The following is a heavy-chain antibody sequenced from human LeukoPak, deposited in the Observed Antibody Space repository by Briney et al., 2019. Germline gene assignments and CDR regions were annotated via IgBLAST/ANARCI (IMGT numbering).Heavy chain of an antibody. CDR2: SYHSGST. CDR1: GGSISSSNW. J-gene: IGHJ4*02. CDR3: ARDTPPAALDY. D-gene: IGHD6-13*01. V-gene: IGHV4-4*02. Sequence: SETLSLTCAVSGGSISSSNWWSWVRQPPGKGLEWIGESYHSGSTNYNPSLKSRVTISVDKSKNQFSLKLSSMTAADTAVYYCARDTPPAALDYWGQGTLVTVSA.